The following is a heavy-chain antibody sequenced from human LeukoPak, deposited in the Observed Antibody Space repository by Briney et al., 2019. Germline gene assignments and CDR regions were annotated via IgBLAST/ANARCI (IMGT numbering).Heavy chain of an antibody. CDR1: GGSISSGGYS. CDR2: VYHTGNT. V-gene: IGHV4-30-2*01. J-gene: IGHJ4*02. Sequence: SQTLSLTCAVSGGSISSGGYSWSWIRQPPGKDLEWIGYVYHTGNTNYNPSLKSRVTMSVDRSKNQFSLKLSSVTAADTAVYYCARDRIGTTCYDYWGQGTLVTVSS. D-gene: IGHD2-2*01. CDR3: ARDRIGTTCYDY.